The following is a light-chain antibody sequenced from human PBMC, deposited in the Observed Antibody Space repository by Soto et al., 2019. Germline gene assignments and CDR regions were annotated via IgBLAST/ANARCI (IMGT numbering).Light chain of an antibody. CDR2: LVS. CDR1: QSLLHSSGYNY. V-gene: IGKV2-28*01. CDR3: MQALQTPLT. J-gene: IGKJ5*01. Sequence: EIVLTHSPLSLPVTPGEPASISCRSSQSLLHSSGYNYVDWYLQKPGQSPQLLIYLVSNRASGVPERFSGSGSGTDFTLKISRVEAEDVGHYYCMQALQTPLTFGQGTRLEIK.